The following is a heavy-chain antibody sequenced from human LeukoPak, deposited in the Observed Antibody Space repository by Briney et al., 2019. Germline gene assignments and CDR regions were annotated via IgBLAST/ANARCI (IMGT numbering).Heavy chain of an antibody. V-gene: IGHV3-9*01. J-gene: IGHJ3*02. CDR1: GFTFDDYA. Sequence: GGSLRLSCAASGFTFDDYAMHWVRQAPGKGLEWVSGISWNSGSIGYADSVKGRFTISRDNAKNSLYLQMNSLRAEDTAVYYCARDSWAGAFDIWGQGTMVTVSS. D-gene: IGHD6-13*01. CDR2: ISWNSGSI. CDR3: ARDSWAGAFDI.